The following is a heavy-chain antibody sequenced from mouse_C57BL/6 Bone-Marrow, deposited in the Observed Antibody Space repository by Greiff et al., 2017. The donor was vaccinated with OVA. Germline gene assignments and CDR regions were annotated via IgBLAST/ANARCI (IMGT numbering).Heavy chain of an antibody. J-gene: IGHJ2*01. CDR2: IRNKANNHAT. CDR1: GFTFSDAW. CDR3: TRGITVNYFDY. D-gene: IGHD2-4*01. V-gene: IGHV6-6*01. Sequence: DVQLQESGGGLVQPGGSMKLSCAASGFTFSDAWMDWVRQSPEKGLEWVAEIRNKANNHATYYAESVKGRFTISRDDSKSSVYLQMNSLRAEDTGIYYCTRGITVNYFDYWGQGTTLTVSS.